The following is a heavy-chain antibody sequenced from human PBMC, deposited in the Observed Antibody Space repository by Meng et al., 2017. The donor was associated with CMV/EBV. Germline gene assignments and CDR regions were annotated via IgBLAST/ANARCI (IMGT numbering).Heavy chain of an antibody. V-gene: IGHV4-39*07. D-gene: IGHD6-19*01. CDR1: GGSSSSSSSD. CDR2: IYYIMST. Sequence: LEWWGTGLAKRAGTLSLAGSVCGGSSSSSSSDCGWIRKPPGKVLGWSGSIYYIMSTYDSPSLNNRFTMSVYTTKNQFSLKLSSVTAADTAVYYCVQGYSRGWYFSWDWYFDLWGRGTLVTVSS. CDR3: VQGYSRGWYFSWDWYFDL. J-gene: IGHJ2*01.